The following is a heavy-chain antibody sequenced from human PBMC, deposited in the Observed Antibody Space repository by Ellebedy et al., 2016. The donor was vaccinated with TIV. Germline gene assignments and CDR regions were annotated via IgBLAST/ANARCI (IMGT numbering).Heavy chain of an antibody. D-gene: IGHD5-12*01. J-gene: IGHJ6*02. CDR1: GGSFSGYY. V-gene: IGHV4-34*01. CDR3: ARGSVVATITYYYYYGMDV. CDR2: INHSGST. Sequence: SETLSLTXAVYGGSFSGYYWSWIRQPPGKGLEWIGEINHSGSTNYNPSLKSRVTISVDTSKNQFSLKLSSVTAADTAVYSCARGSVVATITYYYYYGMDVWGQGTTVTVSS.